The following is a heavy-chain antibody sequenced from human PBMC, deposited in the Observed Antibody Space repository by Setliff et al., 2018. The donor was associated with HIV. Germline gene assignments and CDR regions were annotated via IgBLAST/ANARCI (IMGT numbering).Heavy chain of an antibody. CDR2: IYYSGST. D-gene: IGHD2-21*02. Sequence: SETLSLTCTVSAGPIRSSTYYWAWIRQPPGKGLEWIGTIYYSGSTNYNPSLRSRVTISVDTSKNHFSLRLSSVTAADTAVYYCARGEFYCGTDCYWSSFDYWGQGILVTVS. V-gene: IGHV4-39*07. CDR1: AGPIRSSTYY. J-gene: IGHJ4*02. CDR3: ARGEFYCGTDCYWSSFDY.